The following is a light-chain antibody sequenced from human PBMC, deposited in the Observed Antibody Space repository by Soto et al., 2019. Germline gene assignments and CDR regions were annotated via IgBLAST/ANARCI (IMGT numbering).Light chain of an antibody. V-gene: IGKV1-17*03. CDR2: TTS. Sequence: QITQSPSAVSASVGDRVNITCRASQGISNYLAWFQQRPGKVPKRLIYTTSTLQSGVPSRFSGSRSGTEFTLTISSLQPEDIATYYCLQHNSYPRTFGGGTKVDIK. CDR3: LQHNSYPRT. J-gene: IGKJ4*01. CDR1: QGISNY.